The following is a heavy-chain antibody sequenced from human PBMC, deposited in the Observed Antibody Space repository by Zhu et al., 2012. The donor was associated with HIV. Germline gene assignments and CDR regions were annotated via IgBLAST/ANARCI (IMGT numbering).Heavy chain of an antibody. CDR2: IYHSGST. CDR1: GYSISSGYY. J-gene: IGHJ4*02. CDR3: ARGVRAYYDILTGYFITYYFDY. V-gene: IGHV4-38-2*01. D-gene: IGHD3-9*01. Sequence: QVQLQESGPGLVKPSETLSLTCAVSGYSISSGYYWGWIRQPPGKGLEWIGSIYHSGSTNYNPSLKSRVTISVDTSKNQLSLKLSSVTAADTAVYYCARGVRAYYDILTGYFITYYFDYWGQGALVTVSS.